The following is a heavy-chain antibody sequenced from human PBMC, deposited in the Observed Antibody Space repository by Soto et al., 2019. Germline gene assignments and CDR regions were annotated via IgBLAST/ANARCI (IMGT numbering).Heavy chain of an antibody. CDR3: PTSRIRIEVARETEHQFDY. J-gene: IGHJ4*02. CDR1: GYIFTGYY. V-gene: IGHV1-2*04. D-gene: IGHD6-19*01. Sequence: RASVKVSCKASGYIFTGYYMHWVRKAPGQGLEWMGWINPNSGDTNYTRKFQGWVTMTRDTSISTGYMELSRLRADDKSENYCPTSRIRIEVARETEHQFDYWGQGTPVTVSS. CDR2: INPNSGDT.